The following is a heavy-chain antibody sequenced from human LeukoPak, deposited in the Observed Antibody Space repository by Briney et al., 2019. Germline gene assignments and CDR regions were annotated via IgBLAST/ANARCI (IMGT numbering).Heavy chain of an antibody. Sequence: SETLSLTSTVSGGSISSYYWGWIRQPPGKGLEWIGYIYYSGSTNYNPSLKSRVTISVDTSKNQFSLKLSSVTAAGTAVYYRARERGYSSSWYPYYWGQGTLVTVSS. J-gene: IGHJ4*02. CDR2: IYYSGST. D-gene: IGHD6-13*01. CDR3: ARERGYSSSWYPYY. V-gene: IGHV4-59*01. CDR1: GGSISSYY.